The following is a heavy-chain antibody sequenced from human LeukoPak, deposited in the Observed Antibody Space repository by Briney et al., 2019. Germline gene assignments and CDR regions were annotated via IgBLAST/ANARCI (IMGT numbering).Heavy chain of an antibody. CDR3: ARGGGLDV. V-gene: IGHV3-13*01. CDR2: IGIAGDT. D-gene: IGHD3-16*01. CDR1: GFTFSSYD. J-gene: IGHJ6*02. Sequence: QPGGSLRLSCAASGFTFSSYDMQWVRQVIGKGLEWVSAIGIAGDTHYSGSVKGRFTISRDNAKNSLYLQMSNLRAEDTAVYFCARGGGLDVWGQGATVTVSS.